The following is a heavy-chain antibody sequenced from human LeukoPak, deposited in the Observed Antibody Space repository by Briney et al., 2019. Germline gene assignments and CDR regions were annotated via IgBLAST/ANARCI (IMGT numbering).Heavy chain of an antibody. CDR2: VNCNGGST. V-gene: IGHV3-20*04. Sequence: GRTLRPSRAVSGFTFDDCGMSWLGPAPPKGLEWVAWVNCNGGSTGYADSPKGRFTISRDNAKNSLYLQMNSLRAADTALYYCARAWGYGSLCFGYWGQGTLVTVSS. D-gene: IGHD6-19*01. J-gene: IGHJ4*02. CDR1: GFTFDDCG. CDR3: ARAWGYGSLCFGY.